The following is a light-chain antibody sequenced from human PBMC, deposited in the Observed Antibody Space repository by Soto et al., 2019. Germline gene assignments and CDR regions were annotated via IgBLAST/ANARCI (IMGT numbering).Light chain of an antibody. CDR1: SSNIGAGYD. Sequence: QSVLTQPPSVSGAPGQRVTISCTGSSSNIGAGYDVHWYQQLPGTAPKLLIYGNSNRPSGVPDRFSGSKSGTSASLAITGLQAEDEADSYCQSYDSPLRWVFGGGTKLTVL. CDR2: GNS. CDR3: QSYDSPLRWV. V-gene: IGLV1-40*01. J-gene: IGLJ2*01.